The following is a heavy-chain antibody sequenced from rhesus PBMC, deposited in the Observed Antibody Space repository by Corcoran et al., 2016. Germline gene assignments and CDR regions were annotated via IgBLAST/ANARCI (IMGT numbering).Heavy chain of an antibody. V-gene: IGHV3S11*01. J-gene: IGHJ4*01. CDR2: FKNKADGGTA. D-gene: IGHD4-29*01. Sequence: EVQLVESGGGLVQPGVSLRLSCAASGFTFSNYWMSWVRQAPGKGLEWVVFFKNKADGGTASYAESVKGRFTIARDDSKNTLYLQMNSLKTEDTAVYYCTRDYGSSSFFDYWGQGVLVTVSS. CDR3: TRDYGSSSFFDY. CDR1: GFTFSNYW.